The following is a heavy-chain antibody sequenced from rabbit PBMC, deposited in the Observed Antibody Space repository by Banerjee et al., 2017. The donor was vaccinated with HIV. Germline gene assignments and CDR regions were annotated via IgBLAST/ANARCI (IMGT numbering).Heavy chain of an antibody. D-gene: IGHD6-1*01. CDR3: ARGDGAYAGYANGGDGYFKL. CDR2: INTGSAGA. J-gene: IGHJ4*01. V-gene: IGHV1S45*01. CDR1: GFSFRSSYW. Sequence: QEQLEESGGDLVKPEGSLTLTCTASGFSFRSSYWICWVRQAPGKGLEWIASINTGSAGAYYASWAKGRFTISKTSSTTVTLQMTSLTAADTATYFCARGDGAYAGYANGGDGYFKLWGQGTLVTVS.